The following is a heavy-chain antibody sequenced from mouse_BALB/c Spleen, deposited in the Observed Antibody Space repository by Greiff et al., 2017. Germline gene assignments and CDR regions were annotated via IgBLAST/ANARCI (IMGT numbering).Heavy chain of an antibody. J-gene: IGHJ4*01. CDR2: ISSGSSTI. D-gene: IGHD2-2*01. Sequence: LVESGGGLVQPGGSRKLSCAASGFTFSSFGMHWVRQAPEKGLEWVAYISSGSSTIYYADTVKGRFTISRDNPKNTLFLQMTSLRSEDTAMYYCASDLLWLRRVYYYAMDYWGQGTSVTVSS. CDR3: ASDLLWLRRVYYYAMDY. V-gene: IGHV5-17*02. CDR1: GFTFSSFG.